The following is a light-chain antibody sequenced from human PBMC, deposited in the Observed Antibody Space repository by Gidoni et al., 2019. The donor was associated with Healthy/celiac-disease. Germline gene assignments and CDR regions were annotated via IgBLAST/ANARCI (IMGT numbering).Light chain of an antibody. V-gene: IGKV1-8*01. CDR3: QQYYSYPYT. J-gene: IGKJ2*01. CDR1: QGISSY. Sequence: AMRLRQSPDSFSASTGDRVTITCRASQGISSYLAWYQQKPGKAPKLLIYAASTLQSGVPSRFSGSGSGTDFTLTISCLQSEDFATYYCQQYYSYPYTFGQGTKLEIK. CDR2: AAS.